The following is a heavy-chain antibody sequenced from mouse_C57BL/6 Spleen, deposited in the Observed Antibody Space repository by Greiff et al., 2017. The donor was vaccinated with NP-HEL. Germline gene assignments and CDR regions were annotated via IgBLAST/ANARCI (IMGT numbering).Heavy chain of an antibody. V-gene: IGHV1-5*01. Sequence: VQLQQSGTVLARPGASVKMSCKTSGYTFTSYWMHWVKQRPGQGLEWIGAIYPGNSDTSYNQKFKGKAKLTAVTSASTAYMELSSLTNEDSAVYYCTRRYYGNYGGFDYWGQGTTLTVSS. J-gene: IGHJ2*01. D-gene: IGHD2-1*01. CDR3: TRRYYGNYGGFDY. CDR1: GYTFTSYW. CDR2: IYPGNSDT.